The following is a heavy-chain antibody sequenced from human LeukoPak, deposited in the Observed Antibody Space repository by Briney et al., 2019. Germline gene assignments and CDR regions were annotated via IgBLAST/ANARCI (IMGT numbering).Heavy chain of an antibody. CDR2: ISRSGNTI. CDR3: ARVATRVRVPLDALDI. V-gene: IGHV3-48*03. Sequence: PGGSLRLSCAISGFTFSGCELIWVRQAPGKGLEWISYISRSGNTIYYADSVKGRFTTSRDNAKNSLYLQMNSLRVEDTAVYYCARVATRVRVPLDALDIWGQGTMVSVSS. J-gene: IGHJ3*02. CDR1: GFTFSGCE. D-gene: IGHD3-10*01.